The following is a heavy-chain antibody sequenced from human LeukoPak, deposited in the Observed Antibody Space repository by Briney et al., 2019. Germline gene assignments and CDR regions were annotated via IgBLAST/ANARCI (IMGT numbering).Heavy chain of an antibody. Sequence: SETLSLTWTVAGGSISSYCWSWIRQPAGKGLEWIGRIYTSGSTNYNPSLKSRVTMSVDTSKNQSALKLSSVTAADTAVYYCASRKLGNDYWGQGTLVTVSS. CDR2: IYTSGST. V-gene: IGHV4-4*07. CDR1: GGSISSYC. CDR3: ASRKLGNDY. J-gene: IGHJ4*02. D-gene: IGHD7-27*01.